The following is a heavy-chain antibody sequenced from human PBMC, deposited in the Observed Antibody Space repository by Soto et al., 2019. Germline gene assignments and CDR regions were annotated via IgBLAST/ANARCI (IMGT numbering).Heavy chain of an antibody. CDR3: ARDRRTGIVATTALYDY. Sequence: QVQLVESGGGVVQPGRSLRLSCAASGFTFSSYGMHWVRQAPGKGLEWVAVIWYDGSNKYYADSVKGRFTISRDNSKNTLYLQMNSLRAEDTAVYYCARDRRTGIVATTALYDYWGQGTLVTVSS. D-gene: IGHD5-12*01. J-gene: IGHJ4*02. CDR1: GFTFSSYG. CDR2: IWYDGSNK. V-gene: IGHV3-33*01.